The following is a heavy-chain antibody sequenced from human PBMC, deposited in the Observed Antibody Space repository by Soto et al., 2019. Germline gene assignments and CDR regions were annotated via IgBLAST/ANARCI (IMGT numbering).Heavy chain of an antibody. Sequence: GSLRLSCAASGFTFSSYSMNWVRQAPGKGLEWVSSISSSSSYIYYADSVKGRFTISRDNAKNSLYLQMNSLRAEDTAVYYCARGAAAGTHYFDYWGQGTLVTVSS. D-gene: IGHD6-13*01. CDR2: ISSSSSYI. CDR3: ARGAAAGTHYFDY. V-gene: IGHV3-21*01. CDR1: GFTFSSYS. J-gene: IGHJ4*02.